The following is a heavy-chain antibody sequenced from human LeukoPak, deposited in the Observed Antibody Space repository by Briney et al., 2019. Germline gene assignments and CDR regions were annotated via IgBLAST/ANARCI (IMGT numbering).Heavy chain of an antibody. CDR1: GFTFSSYA. D-gene: IGHD3-10*01. J-gene: IGHJ6*02. V-gene: IGHV3-23*01. CDR2: ISGSGGST. Sequence: GGSLRLSCAASGFTFSSYAMSWVRQAPGKGLEWVSAISGSGGSTYYADSVKGRFTISRDNSKNTLYPQMNSLRAEDTAVYYCAKGDYYGSGSYYYYYGMDVWGQGTTVTVSS. CDR3: AKGDYYGSGSYYYYYGMDV.